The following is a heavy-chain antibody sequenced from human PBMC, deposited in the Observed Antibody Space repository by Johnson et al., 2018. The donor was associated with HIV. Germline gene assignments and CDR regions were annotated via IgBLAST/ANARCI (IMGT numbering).Heavy chain of an antibody. CDR3: ARLRSPDAFDI. J-gene: IGHJ3*02. CDR1: GFTFSNYA. CDR2: ISGNGGST. Sequence: VQLVESGGVVVQSGGSLRLSCAGSGFTFSNYAIHWVRQAPGKGLEYVSAISGNGGSTYYANSVKGRFTISRDNSKNTLYLQMGSLRAEDMGVYYCARLRSPDAFDIWGQGTMVTVSS. D-gene: IGHD2-15*01. V-gene: IGHV3-64*01.